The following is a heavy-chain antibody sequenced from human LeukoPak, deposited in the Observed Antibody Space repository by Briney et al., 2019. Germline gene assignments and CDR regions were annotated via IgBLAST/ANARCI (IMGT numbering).Heavy chain of an antibody. D-gene: IGHD6-19*01. CDR3: AREANIAVADMYNWFDP. J-gene: IGHJ5*02. CDR2: INPNSGGT. V-gene: IGHV1-2*02. Sequence: ASVKVSCKASGYIFSNFAITWVRQAPGQGLEWMGWINPNSGGTNYAQKFQGRVTMTRDTSISTAYMELSRLRSDDTAVYYCAREANIAVADMYNWFDPWGQGTLVTVSS. CDR1: GYIFSNFA.